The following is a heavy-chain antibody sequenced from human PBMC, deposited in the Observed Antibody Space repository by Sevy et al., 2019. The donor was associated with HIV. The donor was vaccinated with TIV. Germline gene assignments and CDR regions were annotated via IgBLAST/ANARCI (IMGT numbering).Heavy chain of an antibody. CDR3: ARGGYYDFWSGLDY. J-gene: IGHJ4*02. Sequence: GGSLRLSCVASGFTFSSYAMHWVRQAPGKGLEWVAVISYDGSNKYYADSVKGRFTISRDNSKNTLYLQMNSLRAEDTAVYYCARGGYYDFWSGLDYWGQGTLVTVSS. CDR1: GFTFSSYA. CDR2: ISYDGSNK. V-gene: IGHV3-30-3*01. D-gene: IGHD3-3*01.